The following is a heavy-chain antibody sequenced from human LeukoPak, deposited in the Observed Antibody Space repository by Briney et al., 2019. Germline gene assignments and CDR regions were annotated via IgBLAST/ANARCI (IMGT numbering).Heavy chain of an antibody. CDR1: GFTFSNAW. J-gene: IGHJ6*03. V-gene: IGHV3-23*01. Sequence: PGGSLRLSCAASGFTFSNAWMSWVRQTPGKGLEWLSGISPRGGGTYYADSVKGRFTISRDDSKNTLSLQMNSLRAEDTAVYYCAKHYYDSSGYYYYYMDVWGKGTTVTVSS. CDR3: AKHYYDSSGYYYYYMDV. CDR2: ISPRGGGT. D-gene: IGHD3-22*01.